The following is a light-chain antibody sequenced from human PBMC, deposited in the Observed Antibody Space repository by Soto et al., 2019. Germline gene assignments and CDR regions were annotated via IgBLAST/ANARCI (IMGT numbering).Light chain of an antibody. Sequence: EIVMTQSPVTLSVSPGERATLSCRASQSVSSNLAWYQQKPGQSPRLLIYGASTRATGIPARFSGSGSGTEFTLTISSLQSEDFAVYYCQHYNNWPPWTFGQATKVEIK. CDR2: GAS. CDR3: QHYNNWPPWT. J-gene: IGKJ1*01. V-gene: IGKV3-15*01. CDR1: QSVSSN.